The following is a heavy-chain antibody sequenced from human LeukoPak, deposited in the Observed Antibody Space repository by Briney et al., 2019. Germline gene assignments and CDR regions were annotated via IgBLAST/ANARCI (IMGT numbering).Heavy chain of an antibody. CDR3: ASDPLVDIVATGYFDY. J-gene: IGHJ4*02. CDR2: IYSGGST. V-gene: IGHV3-NL1*01. D-gene: IGHD5-12*01. Sequence: GGSLRLSCAASGFTFSSYGMHWVRQAPGKGLEWVSVIYSGGSTFYADSVKGRFTISRDNSKNTLYLQMNSLRAEDTAVYYCASDPLVDIVATGYFDYWGQGTLVTVSS. CDR1: GFTFSSYG.